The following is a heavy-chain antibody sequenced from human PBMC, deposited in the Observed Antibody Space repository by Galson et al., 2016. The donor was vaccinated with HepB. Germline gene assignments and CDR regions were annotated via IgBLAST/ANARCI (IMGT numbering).Heavy chain of an antibody. J-gene: IGHJ5*01. V-gene: IGHV1-69*13. Sequence: SVKVSCKASGGAFNSYNLNWVRQAPGQGLEWMGSIIPIFGTPNYGQKFQGRVTITADESTSTAYMELNSLRSEDTAVYYCARLPPGTYGDTPTWGQGTLVTVSS. CDR1: GGAFNSYN. D-gene: IGHD4-17*01. CDR2: IIPIFGTP. CDR3: ARLPPGTYGDTPT.